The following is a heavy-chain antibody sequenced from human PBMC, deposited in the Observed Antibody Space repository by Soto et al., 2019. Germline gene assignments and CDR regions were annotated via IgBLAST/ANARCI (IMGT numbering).Heavy chain of an antibody. Sequence: PLSLTCAVSGGCISSGGYAWSWIRQPPGKGLEWIGYIYHSGSTYYNPSLKSRVTISVDRSKNQFSLKLSSVTAADTAVYYCARVTAAAGTRWFDPWGQGTLVTVSS. CDR2: IYHSGST. V-gene: IGHV4-30-2*01. CDR1: GGCISSGGYA. D-gene: IGHD6-13*01. J-gene: IGHJ5*02. CDR3: ARVTAAAGTRWFDP.